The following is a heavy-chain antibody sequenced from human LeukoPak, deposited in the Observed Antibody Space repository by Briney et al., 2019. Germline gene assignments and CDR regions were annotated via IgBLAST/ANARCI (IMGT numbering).Heavy chain of an antibody. J-gene: IGHJ4*02. CDR1: GFTFSNTW. D-gene: IGHD3-10*01. CDR2: IQSKTDGGTT. V-gene: IGHV3-15*01. CDR3: ATLTVRGVINI. Sequence: GGSLRLSCAASGFTFSNTWMNWVRQAPGKGLEWVGRIQSKTDGGTTEYAAPVKGRFTISRDDSKTTLYLQMNSLRTEDTAVYYCATLTVRGVINIWGQGTLVTVSS.